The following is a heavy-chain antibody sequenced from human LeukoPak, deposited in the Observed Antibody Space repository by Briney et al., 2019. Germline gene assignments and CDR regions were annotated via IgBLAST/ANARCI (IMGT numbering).Heavy chain of an antibody. CDR2: IYYSGST. CDR3: ARVGQGYCSGGSCSLYNWFDS. V-gene: IGHV4-39*07. Sequence: PSETLSLTCTVSGGSISSSSYYWGWIRQPPGKGLEWIGSIYYSGSTYNNPPLMSRVTVSVDTSKNQFSLKLSSVTAADTAVYYCARVGQGYCSGGSCSLYNWFDSWGQRTLVTVSS. CDR1: GGSISSSSYY. J-gene: IGHJ5*01. D-gene: IGHD2-15*01.